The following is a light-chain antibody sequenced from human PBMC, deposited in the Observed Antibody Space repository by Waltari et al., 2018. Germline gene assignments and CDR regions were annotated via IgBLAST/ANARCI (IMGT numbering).Light chain of an antibody. V-gene: IGLV2-23*02. Sequence: LTQPAAVSGSPGQSVTISCTGASSDIGRYDIVSWYQQHPGNAPKLVISDVSKRPSGVSDRFSGSKSGDTASLTISGLQFEDEADYYCCSYAGNYVWVFGGGTRLTVL. CDR3: CSYAGNYVWV. J-gene: IGLJ3*02. CDR2: DVS. CDR1: SSDIGRYDI.